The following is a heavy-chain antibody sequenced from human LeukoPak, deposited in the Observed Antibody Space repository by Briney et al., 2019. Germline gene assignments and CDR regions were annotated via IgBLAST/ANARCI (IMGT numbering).Heavy chain of an antibody. Sequence: PSETLSLTCTVSGGSISSSYYYWGWIRQPPGKGLEWIGSIYYSGSTYYNPSLKSRVTISVDTSKNQFSLKLSSVTAADTAVYYCASIDYYDSSGYYRNWGQGTLVTVSS. J-gene: IGHJ4*02. CDR3: ASIDYYDSSGYYRN. D-gene: IGHD3-22*01. CDR2: IYYSGST. V-gene: IGHV4-39*01. CDR1: GGSISSSYYY.